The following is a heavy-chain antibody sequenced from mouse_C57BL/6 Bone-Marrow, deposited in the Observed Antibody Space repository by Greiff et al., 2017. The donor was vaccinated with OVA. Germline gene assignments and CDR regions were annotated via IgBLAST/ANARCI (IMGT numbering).Heavy chain of an antibody. V-gene: IGHV6-6*01. CDR1: GFTFSDAW. Sequence: EVKLMESGGGLVQPGGSMKLSCAASGFTFSDAWMDWVRQSPEKGLEWVAEIRNKANNHATYYAESVKGRFTISRDDSKSSVYLQMNSLRAEDTGIYYCTRPITTVVEDYYAMDYWGQGTSVTVSS. D-gene: IGHD1-1*01. CDR2: IRNKANNHAT. CDR3: TRPITTVVEDYYAMDY. J-gene: IGHJ4*01.